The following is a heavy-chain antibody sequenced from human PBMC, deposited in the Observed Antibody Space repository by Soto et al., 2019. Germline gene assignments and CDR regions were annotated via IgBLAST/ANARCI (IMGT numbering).Heavy chain of an antibody. Sequence: GGSLRLSCAASGFTFSSYSMNWVRQAPGKGLEWVSSISSSSSYIYYADSVKGRFTISRDNAKNSLYLQMNSLRAEDTAVYYCAKSLIVLMVYAPDYYYYGMDVWGQGTTVTVSS. CDR3: AKSLIVLMVYAPDYYYYGMDV. CDR2: ISSSSSYI. J-gene: IGHJ6*02. V-gene: IGHV3-21*04. D-gene: IGHD2-8*01. CDR1: GFTFSSYS.